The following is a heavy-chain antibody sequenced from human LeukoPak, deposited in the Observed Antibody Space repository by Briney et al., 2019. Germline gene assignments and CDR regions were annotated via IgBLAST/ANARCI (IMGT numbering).Heavy chain of an antibody. Sequence: SETLSLTCAVYGGSFSGYYWSWIRQPPGKGLEWIGEINHSGSTNYNPSLKSRVTISVDTSKNQFSLKLSSVTAADTAAYYCARGVAAVNSSSSHGDFDYWGQGTLVTVSS. CDR1: GGSFSGYY. V-gene: IGHV4-34*01. CDR3: ARGVAAVNSSSSHGDFDY. J-gene: IGHJ4*02. CDR2: INHSGST. D-gene: IGHD6-13*01.